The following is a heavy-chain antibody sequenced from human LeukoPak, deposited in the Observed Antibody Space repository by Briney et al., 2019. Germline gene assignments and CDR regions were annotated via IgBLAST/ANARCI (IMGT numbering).Heavy chain of an antibody. D-gene: IGHD4-17*01. J-gene: IGHJ4*02. V-gene: IGHV1-2*06. CDR1: GYTFTGYY. CDR2: IKPNSGGT. CDR3: ARDYGDYVLDY. Sequence: ASVKVSCKASGYTFTGYYMHWVRQAPGQGLEWMGRIKPNSGGTNYAKKFQGRVTMTRNTSISTAYMELSRLRSDDTAVYYCARDYGDYVLDYWGQGTLVTVSS.